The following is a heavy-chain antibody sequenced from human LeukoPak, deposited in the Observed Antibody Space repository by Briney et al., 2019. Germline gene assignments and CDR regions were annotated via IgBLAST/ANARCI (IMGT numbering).Heavy chain of an antibody. D-gene: IGHD5-24*01. J-gene: IGHJ2*01. V-gene: IGHV4-4*02. CDR2: IYHSGST. Sequence: SETLSLTCAVSGGSISSSNWWSWVRQPPGKGLEWIGEIYHSGSTNYNPSLKSRVTISVDTSKNQFSLKLSSVTAADTAVYYCARVERWLQVKWYFDLWGRGTLVTVSS. CDR3: ARVERWLQVKWYFDL. CDR1: GGSISSSNW.